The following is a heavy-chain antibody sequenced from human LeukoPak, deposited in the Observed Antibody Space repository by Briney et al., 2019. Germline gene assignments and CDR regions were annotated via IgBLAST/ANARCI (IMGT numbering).Heavy chain of an antibody. CDR2: IIPIFGTA. D-gene: IGHD6-6*01. CDR3: ARPFEYSSSPTYYFDY. Sequence: GSSVKVSCKASGGTFSSYAISWVRQAPGQGLEWMGGIIPIFGTANYAQKFQGRVTITADESTSTAYMELSSLRSEDTAVYYCARPFEYSSSPTYYFDYWGQGTLVTVSS. J-gene: IGHJ4*02. V-gene: IGHV1-69*01. CDR1: GGTFSSYA.